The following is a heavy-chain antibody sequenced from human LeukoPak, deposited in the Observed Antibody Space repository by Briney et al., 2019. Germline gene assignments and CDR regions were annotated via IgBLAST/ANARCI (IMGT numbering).Heavy chain of an antibody. V-gene: IGHV7-4-1*02. CDR2: INTDTRNP. CDR1: GYTFTTYA. J-gene: IGHJ5*02. Sequence: ASVKVSCKASGYTFTTYAINWVRQAPGQGLEWMGWINTDTRNPTYAQGFTGRFVFSLDTSVSTAYLQISSLKAEDTAVYYCARTYYYGSGSYNIDPWGQGTLVTVSS. CDR3: ARTYYYGSGSYNIDP. D-gene: IGHD3-10*01.